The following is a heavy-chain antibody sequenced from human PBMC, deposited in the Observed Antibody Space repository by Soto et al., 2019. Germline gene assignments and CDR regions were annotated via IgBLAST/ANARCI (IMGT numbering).Heavy chain of an antibody. CDR2: IYSGGGT. CDR3: ASSPTYYDFWSGPGFDP. D-gene: IGHD3-3*01. CDR1: GGSLSCYS. J-gene: IGHJ5*02. Sequence: SETLFLTCTVSGGSLSCYSWSWIRQSPGKGLEWIGYIYSGGGTNYSPSFMGRVTISVDTSKNQFSLKLSSVTAADTAVYYCASSPTYYDFWSGPGFDPWGQGTLVTVSS. V-gene: IGHV4-59*01.